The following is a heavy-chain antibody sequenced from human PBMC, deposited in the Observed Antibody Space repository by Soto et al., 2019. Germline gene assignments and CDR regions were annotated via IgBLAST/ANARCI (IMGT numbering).Heavy chain of an antibody. CDR2: ISAYNGNT. J-gene: IGHJ6*02. CDR1: GYTFTSYG. CDR3: ARDWCTNGVCYNGMDV. Sequence: QVQLVQSGAEVKKPGASVKVSCKASGYTFTSYGISWVRQAPGQGLEWMGWISAYNGNTNYAQKLQGRVTMTTDTSSSTAYMEPRSLRSDDTAVYYCARDWCTNGVCYNGMDVWGQGTTVTVSS. D-gene: IGHD2-8*01. V-gene: IGHV1-18*04.